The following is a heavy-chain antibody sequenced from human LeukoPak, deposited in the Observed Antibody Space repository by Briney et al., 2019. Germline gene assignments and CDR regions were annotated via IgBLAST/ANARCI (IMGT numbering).Heavy chain of an antibody. Sequence: GGSLRLSCAASGFTVSSNYMSWVRQAPGKGLEWVSAIYSGGSTYYADSVKGRFTISRDNSKNTLYLQMNSLRAEDTAVYYCARGASFYDSMGNDYWGQGTLVTVSS. J-gene: IGHJ4*02. D-gene: IGHD3-22*01. CDR3: ARGASFYDSMGNDY. V-gene: IGHV3-66*01. CDR1: GFTVSSNY. CDR2: IYSGGST.